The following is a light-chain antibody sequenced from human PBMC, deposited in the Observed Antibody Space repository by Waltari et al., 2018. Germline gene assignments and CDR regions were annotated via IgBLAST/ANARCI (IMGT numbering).Light chain of an antibody. J-gene: IGLJ3*02. Sequence: QLVLTQSPSASASLGASVKLTCPLSRGHSGNITASHQQQPEKGPRFLMKVNSDGSHTKGDEIPDRFSGSSSGADRYLTISSVQSEDEADYYCQTGGHGTWVFGGGTKLTVL. V-gene: IGLV4-69*01. CDR3: QTGGHGTWV. CDR2: VNSDGSH. CDR1: RGHSGNI.